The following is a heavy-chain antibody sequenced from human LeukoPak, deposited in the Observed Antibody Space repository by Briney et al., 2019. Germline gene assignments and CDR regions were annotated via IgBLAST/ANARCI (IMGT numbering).Heavy chain of an antibody. J-gene: IGHJ4*02. CDR1: GYTFTSYY. Sequence: ASVKVPCKASGYTFTSYYMHWVRQAPGQGLEWMGIINPSGGSTTYAQKFQGRVTMTRDTSTGTVYMELSSLRSEDTAVYYCTRASVAGRRFDYWGQGTLVTVSS. CDR2: INPSGGST. CDR3: TRASVAGRRFDY. D-gene: IGHD6-19*01. V-gene: IGHV1-46*03.